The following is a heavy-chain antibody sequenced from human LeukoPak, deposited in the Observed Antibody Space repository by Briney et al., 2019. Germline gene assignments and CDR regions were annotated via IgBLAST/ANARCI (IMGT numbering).Heavy chain of an antibody. Sequence: GASVKVSCKASGYTFTGYYMHWARQAPGQGLEWMGWMNPNSGNTGYAQKFQGRVTMTRNTSISTAYMELSSLRSEDTAVYYCARGPPTTYFDWEFDYWGQGTLVTVSS. CDR1: GYTFTGYY. D-gene: IGHD3-9*01. CDR2: MNPNSGNT. J-gene: IGHJ4*02. CDR3: ARGPPTTYFDWEFDY. V-gene: IGHV1-8*02.